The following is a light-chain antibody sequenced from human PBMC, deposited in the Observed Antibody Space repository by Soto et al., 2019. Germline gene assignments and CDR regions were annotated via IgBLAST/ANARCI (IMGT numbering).Light chain of an antibody. CDR2: GAS. V-gene: IGKV3-20*01. CDR3: QQYGSSLWT. Sequence: EIVMTQSPVTLSVSPGERATLSCRASQTVSSNLAWYQHKPGQAPRLLIYGASSRATGIPDRFSGSGSGTDFTLTISRLEPEDFAVYYCQQYGSSLWTFGQGTKVDIK. J-gene: IGKJ1*01. CDR1: QTVSSN.